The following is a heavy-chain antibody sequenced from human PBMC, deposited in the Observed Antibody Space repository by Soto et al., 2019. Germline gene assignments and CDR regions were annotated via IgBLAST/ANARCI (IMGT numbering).Heavy chain of an antibody. J-gene: IGHJ4*02. Sequence: QVQPQQWGAGLLRPSETLSLTCAVYGGSFSGYYWYWIRQPPGKGLEWIGEMLPSGSTDYNPSLESRVTISVDTSKNHFSLKLRSVTAADTAIYYCARVAPATGVCDFWGQGTLVTVSS. D-gene: IGHD2-2*01. CDR3: ARVAPATGVCDF. CDR2: MLPSGST. CDR1: GGSFSGYY. V-gene: IGHV4-34*12.